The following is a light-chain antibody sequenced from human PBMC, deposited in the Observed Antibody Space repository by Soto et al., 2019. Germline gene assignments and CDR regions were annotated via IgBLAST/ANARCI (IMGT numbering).Light chain of an antibody. J-gene: IGLJ2*01. CDR2: EGS. CDR3: GSYAGTKVV. CDR1: SSDVGSYNL. Sequence: QSALTQPASVSGSPGQSITISCTGTSSDVGSYNLVSWYQQHPGKAPQLMIYEGSKRPSGVSNRFSGSKSGNTASLTISGLQAEDEAYYYCGSYAGTKVVFGGGTKLTGL. V-gene: IGLV2-23*01.